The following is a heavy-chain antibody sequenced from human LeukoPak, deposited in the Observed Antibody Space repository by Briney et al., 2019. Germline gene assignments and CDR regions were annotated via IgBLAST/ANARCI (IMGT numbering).Heavy chain of an antibody. CDR3: ARDSPPYGQSYLSDYYYYYGMDV. V-gene: IGHV3-66*01. CDR2: IYSGGST. D-gene: IGHD4-17*01. J-gene: IGHJ6*02. CDR1: GFTVSSNY. Sequence: GGSLRLSCAASGFTVSSNYMSWVRQAPGKGLEWVSVIYSGGSTYYADSVKGRFTISRDNSKNTLYLQMNSLRAEDTAVYYCARDSPPYGQSYLSDYYYYYGMDVWGQGTTVTVSS.